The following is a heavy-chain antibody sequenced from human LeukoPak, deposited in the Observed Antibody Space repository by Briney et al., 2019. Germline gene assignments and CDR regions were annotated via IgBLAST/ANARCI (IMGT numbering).Heavy chain of an antibody. CDR2: ISYDGSRE. D-gene: IGHD3-10*01. Sequence: GGSLRLSCASSGFTFSNYGMHWVRQAPGKGLEWVAVISYDGSREYYADPVKGRFSVSRDNSKNTMYLQMNSLRAEDTAVYYCARDPEIRGVIVYYYGMDVWGQGTTVTVSS. CDR1: GFTFSNYG. V-gene: IGHV3-30*03. CDR3: ARDPEIRGVIVYYYGMDV. J-gene: IGHJ6*02.